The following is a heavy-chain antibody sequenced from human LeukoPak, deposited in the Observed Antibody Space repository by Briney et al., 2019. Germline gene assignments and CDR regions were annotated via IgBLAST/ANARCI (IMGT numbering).Heavy chain of an antibody. Sequence: SLRXSCAASGFTFDDYAMHWVRHAPGKGLEWVSGISWNSGSIGYADSVKGRFTISRDNAKNSLYLQMNSLRAEDTALYYCAKDVGAHSSGWYDIWGQGTLVTVSS. CDR3: AKDVGAHSSGWYDI. V-gene: IGHV3-9*01. D-gene: IGHD6-19*01. CDR1: GFTFDDYA. CDR2: ISWNSGSI. J-gene: IGHJ4*02.